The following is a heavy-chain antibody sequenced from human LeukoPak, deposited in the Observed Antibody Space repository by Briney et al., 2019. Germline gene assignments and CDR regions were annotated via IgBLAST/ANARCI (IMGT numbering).Heavy chain of an antibody. CDR3: AKHLIGGGYVAVVDI. J-gene: IGHJ3*02. CDR2: VSSSGTST. D-gene: IGHD5-12*01. Sequence: GGSLRLSCAASGFTYSSYAMSWVRQAPGKGLGWVSGVSSSGTSTYYADSVKGRFTISRDNSRKKVYLKMMSLRGEDTAVYHCAKHLIGGGYVAVVDIGGQGTLVIVSS. CDR1: GFTYSSYA. V-gene: IGHV3-23*01.